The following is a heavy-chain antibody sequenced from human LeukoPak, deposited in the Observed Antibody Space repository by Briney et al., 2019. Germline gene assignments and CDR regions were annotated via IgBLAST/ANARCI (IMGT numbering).Heavy chain of an antibody. CDR1: GHSISRGYY. CDR2: FYHTGGT. J-gene: IGHJ3*01. Sequence: SETLSLTCSVSGHSISRGYYWGWIRQPPGKGLEWIGSFYHTGGTYYNPSLKSRVSTSLDTSKNQFSLKLSSVTAADTAVYYCARVASSVRDDAFDVWGQGTMVTVSS. CDR3: ARVASSVRDDAFDV. D-gene: IGHD6-19*01. V-gene: IGHV4-38-2*02.